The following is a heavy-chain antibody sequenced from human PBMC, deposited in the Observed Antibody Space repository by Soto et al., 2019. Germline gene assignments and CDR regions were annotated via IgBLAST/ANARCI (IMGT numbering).Heavy chain of an antibody. Sequence: PGGSLRLSCAASGFTFSNAWMNWVRQAPGKGLEWVGRIKSAGTTDYAAPVKGRFTISRDNAKNSLYLQMNSLRAEDTAVYYCARGCDFWSGYCPYWYFDLWGRGTLVTVSS. D-gene: IGHD3-3*01. J-gene: IGHJ2*01. CDR2: IKSAGTT. CDR1: GFTFSNAW. V-gene: IGHV3-15*07. CDR3: ARGCDFWSGYCPYWYFDL.